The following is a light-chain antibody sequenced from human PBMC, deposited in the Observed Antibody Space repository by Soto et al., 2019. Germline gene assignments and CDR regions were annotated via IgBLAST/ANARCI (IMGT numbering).Light chain of an antibody. J-gene: IGLJ1*01. Sequence: QSVLTQPPSASGSPGQSVTISCSGTSSDVGGYNYVSWHQQHPGKAPKLMIYEVIKRPSGVPDRFSGSKSGNTASLIVSGLQAEDEADYYCSSYAGSNNLVFGTGTKVTVL. CDR2: EVI. CDR1: SSDVGGYNY. V-gene: IGLV2-8*01. CDR3: SSYAGSNNLV.